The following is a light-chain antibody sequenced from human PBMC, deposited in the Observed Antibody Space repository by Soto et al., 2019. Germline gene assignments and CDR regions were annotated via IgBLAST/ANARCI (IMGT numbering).Light chain of an antibody. CDR1: QNINTY. Sequence: DIQMTQSPSSLSAAVGDRVTIACRASQNINTYLNWYQQKPGKAPKLLIFDAASLQSGVPSRFSGGGSRTDFTLTITSLQPEDFAKYYCQQTSSAPFTFGPGTKVDIK. CDR3: QQTSSAPFT. CDR2: DAA. J-gene: IGKJ3*01. V-gene: IGKV1-39*01.